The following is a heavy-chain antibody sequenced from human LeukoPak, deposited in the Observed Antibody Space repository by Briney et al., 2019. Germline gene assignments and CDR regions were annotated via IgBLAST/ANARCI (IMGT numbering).Heavy chain of an antibody. CDR3: ARSTFSRYSGSYYPLDY. D-gene: IGHD1-26*01. CDR2: ISAYNGNT. CDR1: GYTFTSYG. J-gene: IGHJ4*02. V-gene: IGHV1-18*01. Sequence: ASVKVSCKASGYTFTSYGISWVRQAPGQGLEWMGWISAYNGNTNYAQKLQGRVTMTTDTSTSTVYMELRSLRSDDTAVYYCARSTFSRYSGSYYPLDYWGQGTLVTVSS.